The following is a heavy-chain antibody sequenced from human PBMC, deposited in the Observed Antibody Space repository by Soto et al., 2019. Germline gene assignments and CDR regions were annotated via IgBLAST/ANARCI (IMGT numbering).Heavy chain of an antibody. D-gene: IGHD3-22*01. J-gene: IGHJ5*02. CDR2: IKGKTDGGTT. CDR3: TTAYDSSGYYYWESQFDP. V-gene: IGHV3-15*01. CDR1: GFTFSNAW. Sequence: LRLSCVASGFTFSNAWMSWVRQAPGKGLEWVGRIKGKTDGGTTDYAAPVKGRFTISRHDSKNTLYLQMNSLKTEDTAVYYCTTAYDSSGYYYWESQFDPWGQGTQVTVSS.